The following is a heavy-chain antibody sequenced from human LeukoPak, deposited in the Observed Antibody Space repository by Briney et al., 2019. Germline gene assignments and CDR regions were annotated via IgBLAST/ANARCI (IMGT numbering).Heavy chain of an antibody. V-gene: IGHV1-69*01. Sequence: SVKVSCKASGGTFSSYAISWVRQAPGQGLEWMGGIIPIFGTANYAQKFQGRVTITADEYTSTAYMELSSLRSKATDVYYCARVQYYDSSGYHWFDPWGQGTLVTVSS. CDR3: ARVQYYDSSGYHWFDP. CDR1: GGTFSSYA. CDR2: IIPIFGTA. D-gene: IGHD3-22*01. J-gene: IGHJ5*02.